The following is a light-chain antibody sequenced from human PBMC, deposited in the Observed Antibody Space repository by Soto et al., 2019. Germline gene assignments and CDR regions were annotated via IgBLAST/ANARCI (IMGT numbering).Light chain of an antibody. Sequence: DIQVTQSPSSLSASVGDRVTITCRASKSIRTYLNWYQQRPGKPPKLLIHTASTLQSGVPSRFSGSGSGTDFTLTISSLQPEDFATYYCQQTYSPLNSFGLGTKLEIK. CDR1: KSIRTY. CDR2: TAS. V-gene: IGKV1-39*01. CDR3: QQTYSPLNS. J-gene: IGKJ2*03.